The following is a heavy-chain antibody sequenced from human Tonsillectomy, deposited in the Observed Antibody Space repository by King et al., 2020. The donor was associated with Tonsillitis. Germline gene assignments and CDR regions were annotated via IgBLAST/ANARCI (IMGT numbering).Heavy chain of an antibody. CDR3: AKSVTLTYAFDI. CDR1: GFTFSGYA. CDR2: IRDRGTST. V-gene: IGHV3-23*04. Sequence: VQLVESGGGLVQPGGSLRLSCAASGFTFSGYAMSWVRQAPGKGLEWVSSIRDRGTSTNYADSIKGRFTISRDNSKNTLYLEMNSLRAEDTAIYFCAKSVTLTYAFDIWGQGTMVTVS. D-gene: IGHD4-23*01. J-gene: IGHJ3*02.